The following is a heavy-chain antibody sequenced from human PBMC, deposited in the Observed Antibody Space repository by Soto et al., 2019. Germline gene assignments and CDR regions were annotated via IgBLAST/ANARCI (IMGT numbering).Heavy chain of an antibody. CDR3: ARTQHYYDSSGYYYGYYYYGMDV. CDR1: GGTFSSYA. J-gene: IGHJ6*02. CDR2: IIPIFGTA. D-gene: IGHD3-22*01. Sequence: ASVKVSCKASGGTFSSYAISWVRQAPGQGLEWMGGIIPIFGTANYAQKFQGRVTITVDESPSTAYMELSSLRSEDTAVYYCARTQHYYDSSGYYYGYYYYGMDVWGQGTTVTVSS. V-gene: IGHV1-69*13.